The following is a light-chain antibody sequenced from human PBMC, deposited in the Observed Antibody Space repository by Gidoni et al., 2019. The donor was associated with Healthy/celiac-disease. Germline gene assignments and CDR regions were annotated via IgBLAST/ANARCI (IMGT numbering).Light chain of an antibody. J-gene: IGLJ2*01. Sequence: SYELTQPPSVSVSPGQTASIPCSGDKLGDKYACWYQQKPGQSPVLVIYQDSKRPSGIPERFSGSNSGNTATLTISGTQAMDEADYYCQAWDSNTAPVVFGGGTKLTVL. V-gene: IGLV3-1*01. CDR1: KLGDKY. CDR3: QAWDSNTAPVV. CDR2: QDS.